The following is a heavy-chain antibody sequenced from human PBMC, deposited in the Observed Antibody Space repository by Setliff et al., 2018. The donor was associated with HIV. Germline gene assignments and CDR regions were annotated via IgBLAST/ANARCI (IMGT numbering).Heavy chain of an antibody. J-gene: IGHJ4*01. Sequence: GASVKVSCKTSGYTFTSFDINWVRQATGQGLEWMGWMNPDSGNTGYAQKFQGRVTMTRKTSTSTAFMELISLRSEDTAVYYCARAPRGVGSSSYFDYWGHGALVTVSS. V-gene: IGHV1-8*02. CDR2: MNPDSGNT. D-gene: IGHD2-2*01. CDR1: GYTFTSFD. CDR3: ARAPRGVGSSSYFDY.